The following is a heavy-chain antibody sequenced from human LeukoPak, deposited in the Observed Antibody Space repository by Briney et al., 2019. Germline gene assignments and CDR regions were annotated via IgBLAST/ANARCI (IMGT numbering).Heavy chain of an antibody. CDR2: INPSDGGT. Sequence: ASVKVSCKASGYIFTSYYIHWVRQAPGQGLEWMGVINPSDGGTSYAQKFQGRVTMTRDMSTSTVYMELSSLRSEDTAVYYCARGADGSYCSGGSCYSTPYYYFDYWGQGTLVTVSS. J-gene: IGHJ4*02. CDR1: GYIFTSYY. D-gene: IGHD2-15*01. V-gene: IGHV1-46*01. CDR3: ARGADGSYCSGGSCYSTPYYYFDY.